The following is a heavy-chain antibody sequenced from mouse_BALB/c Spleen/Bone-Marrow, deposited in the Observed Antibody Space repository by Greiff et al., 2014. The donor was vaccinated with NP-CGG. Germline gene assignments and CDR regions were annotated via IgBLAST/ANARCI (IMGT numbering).Heavy chain of an antibody. CDR1: GYAFTNYN. Sequence: EVQLQESGPELVKPGASVKVSCKASGYAFTNYNINWVEQSHGKSLEWIGYIDPYSGGTNYNQKFRGKATLTVDKSSSTAYMHLNSLTSEDSAVYYCSRGVLAYFDYWGQGTTLTVSS. D-gene: IGHD2-14*01. J-gene: IGHJ2*01. V-gene: IGHV1S135*01. CDR2: IDPYSGGT. CDR3: SRGVLAYFDY.